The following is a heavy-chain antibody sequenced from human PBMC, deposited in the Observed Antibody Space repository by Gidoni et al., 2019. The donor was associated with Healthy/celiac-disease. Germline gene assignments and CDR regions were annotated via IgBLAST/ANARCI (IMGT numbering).Heavy chain of an antibody. Sequence: QVQLVQSGAEVKKQGASVKVSCQASGYTFTGNSMHWVRQAPGQGLGWMVCINPNSGGTNYAQKFQVRVTMTRDTSISTAFMELGRLRSDDTSVYYCAIWTTVTTGFDYWGQGTLVTVSS. CDR2: INPNSGGT. D-gene: IGHD4-17*01. CDR1: GYTFTGNS. V-gene: IGHV1-2*02. CDR3: AIWTTVTTGFDY. J-gene: IGHJ4*02.